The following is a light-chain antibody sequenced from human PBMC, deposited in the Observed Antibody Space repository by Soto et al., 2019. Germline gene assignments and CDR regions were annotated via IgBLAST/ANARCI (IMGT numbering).Light chain of an antibody. J-gene: IGKJ1*01. Sequence: DIVLTQSPLSLPVTPGEPASISCRSSQSLLHSNGYNYLDWYLQKPGQSPPLLIYLGSNRASGVPDKFSGSGSGTDFTLKISRVEADDIGVYYCMQALQSWTFGQGTKVEIK. CDR1: QSLLHSNGYNY. V-gene: IGKV2-28*01. CDR3: MQALQSWT. CDR2: LGS.